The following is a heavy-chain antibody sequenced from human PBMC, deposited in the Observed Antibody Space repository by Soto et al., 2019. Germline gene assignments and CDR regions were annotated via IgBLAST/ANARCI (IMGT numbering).Heavy chain of an antibody. CDR1: GFTFSSYG. Sequence: QVQLVESGGGVVQPGRSLRLSCAASGFTFSSYGMHWVRQAPGKGLEWVAVIWYDGSNKYYADSVKGRFTISRDNSKNTLYLQMNSLRAEDMAVYYCASLYSGSNELDYWGQGTLVTVSS. V-gene: IGHV3-33*01. CDR3: ASLYSGSNELDY. J-gene: IGHJ4*02. CDR2: IWYDGSNK. D-gene: IGHD1-26*01.